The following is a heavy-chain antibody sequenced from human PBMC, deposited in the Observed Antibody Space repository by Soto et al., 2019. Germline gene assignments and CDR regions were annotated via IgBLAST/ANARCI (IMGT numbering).Heavy chain of an antibody. D-gene: IGHD3-9*01. J-gene: IGHJ3*02. Sequence: PGGSLRLSCAASGFTFSSYGMHWVRQAPGKGLEWVAVISYDGSNKYYADSVKGRFTISRDNSKNTLYLQMNSLRAEDTAVYYCAKARGDFDWLLSGNDAFDIWGQGTMVTVSS. V-gene: IGHV3-30*18. CDR2: ISYDGSNK. CDR3: AKARGDFDWLLSGNDAFDI. CDR1: GFTFSSYG.